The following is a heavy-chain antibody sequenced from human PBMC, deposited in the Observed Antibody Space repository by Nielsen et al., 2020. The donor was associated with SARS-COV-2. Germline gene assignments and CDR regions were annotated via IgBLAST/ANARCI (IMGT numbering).Heavy chain of an antibody. Sequence: ASVKVSCKASGYTFTSYDINWVRQATGQGLEWMGWMNPNSGNTGYAQKFQGRVTMTRNTSISTAYMELSSLRSEDTAVYYCARDCWLQFLLGSSSYFDLWGRGTLVTVSS. CDR2: MNPNSGNT. D-gene: IGHD5-24*01. J-gene: IGHJ2*01. CDR1: GYTFTSYD. CDR3: ARDCWLQFLLGSSSYFDL. V-gene: IGHV1-8*01.